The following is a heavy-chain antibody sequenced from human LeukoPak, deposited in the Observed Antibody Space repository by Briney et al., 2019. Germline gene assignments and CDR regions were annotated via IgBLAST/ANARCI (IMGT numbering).Heavy chain of an antibody. CDR2: IYTSGST. CDR3: ARDWLSIAAPRNVNWFDP. CDR1: GGSISSGSYY. V-gene: IGHV4-61*02. Sequence: PSETLSLTCTVSGGSISSGSYYWSWIRQPAGKGLEWIGRIYTSGSTNYNPSLKSRVTISVDTSKNQFSLKLSSVTAADTAVYYCARDWLSIAAPRNVNWFDPWGQGTLVTVSS. J-gene: IGHJ5*02. D-gene: IGHD6-13*01.